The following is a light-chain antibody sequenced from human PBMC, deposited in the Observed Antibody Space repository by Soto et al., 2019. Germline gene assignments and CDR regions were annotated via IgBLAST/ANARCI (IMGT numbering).Light chain of an antibody. Sequence: EIVMTQSPATLSVSPGERATLSCRASQSVSSYLAWYQQKPGQAPRLLIYDASNRATGIPARFSGSGSGTDFTLTISSLEPEDFAVYYCQRRSNWPPITFGQGTRLEIK. CDR2: DAS. CDR3: QRRSNWPPIT. V-gene: IGKV3-11*01. CDR1: QSVSSY. J-gene: IGKJ5*01.